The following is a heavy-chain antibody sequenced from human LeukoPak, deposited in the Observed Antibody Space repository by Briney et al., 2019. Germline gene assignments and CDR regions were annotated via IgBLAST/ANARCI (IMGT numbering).Heavy chain of an antibody. CDR2: IYPGDSDT. J-gene: IGHJ4*02. D-gene: IGHD6-13*01. Sequence: GESLKISCKGSGYSFTSYWIGWVRQMPGKGLEWTGIIYPGDSDTRYSPSFQGQVTISADKSISTAYLQWSSLKASDTAMYYCARPPSAAAGGGGFDYWGQGTLVTVSS. V-gene: IGHV5-51*01. CDR1: GYSFTSYW. CDR3: ARPPSAAAGGGGFDY.